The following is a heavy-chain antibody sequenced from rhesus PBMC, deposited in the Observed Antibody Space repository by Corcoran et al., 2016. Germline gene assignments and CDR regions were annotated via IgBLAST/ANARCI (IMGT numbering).Heavy chain of an antibody. CDR3: AREDSGSRYFFDS. CDR2: IFVSGGGT. Sequence: VQLQESGPGLVKPSETLSLTCAVSGGSISDDYYWRWIRQPPGQGLEWIGYIFVSGGGTNYNPSLKNRVTFSIDTSKKQFSRRLRSVTTADTAVYYCAREDSGSRYFFDSWGQGVLVTVSS. CDR1: GGSISDDYY. J-gene: IGHJ4*01. D-gene: IGHD3-28*01. V-gene: IGHV4-106*01.